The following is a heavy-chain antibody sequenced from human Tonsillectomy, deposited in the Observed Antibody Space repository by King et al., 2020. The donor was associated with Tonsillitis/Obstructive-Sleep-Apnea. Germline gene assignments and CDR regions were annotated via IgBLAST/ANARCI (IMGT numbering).Heavy chain of an antibody. Sequence: VQLVESGGGLIQPGGSLRLSCAASGFTVSSNYMSWVRQAPGKGLEWVSVIYSVGNRNYADSAKGRFTISRDNSKNTVYLQIHNMRAEDTAVYYCAVNNWSYHYGMDVWGQGTTVTVSS. CDR3: AVNNWSYHYGMDV. D-gene: IGHD1-20*01. J-gene: IGHJ6*02. V-gene: IGHV3-53*01. CDR2: IYSVGNR. CDR1: GFTVSSNY.